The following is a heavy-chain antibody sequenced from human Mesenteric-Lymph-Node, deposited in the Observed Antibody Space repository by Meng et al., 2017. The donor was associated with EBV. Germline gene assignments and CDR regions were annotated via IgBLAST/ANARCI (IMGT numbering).Heavy chain of an antibody. V-gene: IGHV4-39*01. D-gene: IGHD3-10*01. CDR3: ARRLHYYGSLGS. Sequence: PLPRSCPGLVKPSETRSLPCTISGGAISSDNWAWIRQPPGKGLEWIGDTGTSYYNPSLKNRVTISVDTSNQFSLKLSSVTAADTAVYYCARRLHYYGSLGSWGQGTLVTVSS. CDR2: TGTS. J-gene: IGHJ4*02. CDR1: GGAISSDN.